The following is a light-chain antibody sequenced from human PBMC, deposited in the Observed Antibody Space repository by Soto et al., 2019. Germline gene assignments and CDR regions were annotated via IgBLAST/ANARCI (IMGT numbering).Light chain of an antibody. CDR2: EVS. J-gene: IGLJ2*01. CDR1: SSDVGGYNY. V-gene: IGLV2-14*01. Sequence: QSALTQPASVSGSPGQSITISCTGTSSDVGGYNYVSWYQQPPGKAPKLMIYEVSYRPSGVSNRFSGSKSGNTASLTISGLQAEDEGNYYCSSYTSSSIPGVFGGGTKLTVL. CDR3: SSYTSSSIPGV.